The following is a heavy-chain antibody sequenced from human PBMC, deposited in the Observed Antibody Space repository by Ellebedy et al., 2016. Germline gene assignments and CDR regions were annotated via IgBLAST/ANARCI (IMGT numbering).Heavy chain of an antibody. D-gene: IGHD6-25*01. CDR2: IYYSAST. CDR3: ARGRLHNYYYYMDV. V-gene: IGHV4-59*08. Sequence: SETPSLTCTVSGGSISSYYWSWIRQPPGKGLEWIGYIYYSASTNFNPSLKSRVTISVDTSKNQFSLKLSSVTATDTAVYYCARGRLHNYYYYMDVWGQGTLVTVSS. J-gene: IGHJ6*03. CDR1: GGSISSYY.